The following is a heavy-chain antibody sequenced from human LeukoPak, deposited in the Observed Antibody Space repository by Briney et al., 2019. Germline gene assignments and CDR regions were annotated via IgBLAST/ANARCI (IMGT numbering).Heavy chain of an antibody. Sequence: PGGSPRLSCAASGFTFSTYWMSWVRQAPGKGPEWVANIHQDGNEKYYVDSVKGRFTISRDNAKNSLYLQMNSLRAEDTAVYYCARGDKFSGDYWGQGTLVTVSS. CDR3: ARGDKFSGDY. D-gene: IGHD2-15*01. V-gene: IGHV3-7*04. J-gene: IGHJ4*02. CDR1: GFTFSTYW. CDR2: IHQDGNEK.